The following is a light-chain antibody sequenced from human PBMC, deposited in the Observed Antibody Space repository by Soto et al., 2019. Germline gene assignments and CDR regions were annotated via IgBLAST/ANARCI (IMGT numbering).Light chain of an antibody. J-gene: IGKJ2*03. V-gene: IGKV1-5*03. CDR3: QQYDTYYS. CDR2: AAS. Sequence: DIQMTQSPSTLSAYVGDRVTITCRASQSISEWLAWYQQKPGKPPNILIYAASTLASGVPSRFSGSGSGTEFTLTISSLQHEDLATYYCQQYDTYYSFGQGTKVEIK. CDR1: QSISEW.